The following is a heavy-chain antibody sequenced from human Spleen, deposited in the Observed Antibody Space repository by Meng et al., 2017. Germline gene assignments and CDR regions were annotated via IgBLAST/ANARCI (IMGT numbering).Heavy chain of an antibody. CDR1: GGPISSGGYC. V-gene: IGHV4-61*02. CDR2: IYTTGNT. Sequence: SETLSLTCTVSGGPISSGGYCWSWIRQSAGKGLDWLLRIYTTGNTEINPSLRSRLTISLDTSRNQFSLKPVSVTAADTAVYYCARGRRVIHPCYFDNWGQGTLVTVSS. D-gene: IGHD3-10*01. CDR3: ARGRRVIHPCYFDN. J-gene: IGHJ4*02.